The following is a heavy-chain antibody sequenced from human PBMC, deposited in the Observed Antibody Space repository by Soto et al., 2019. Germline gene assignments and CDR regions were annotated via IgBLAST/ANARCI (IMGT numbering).Heavy chain of an antibody. CDR3: ARHLEQRGYSYYYGMDV. Sequence: QVQLVQSGAEVKKPGSSVKVSCKASGGTFSSYAISWVRQAPGQGLEWMGGIIPIFGTVNYAQKFQGRVTITADKSTSTAYMELSSLRSEDTAVYYCARHLEQRGYSYYYGMDVWGQGTTVTVSS. V-gene: IGHV1-69*06. CDR1: GGTFSSYA. CDR2: IIPIFGTV. J-gene: IGHJ6*02. D-gene: IGHD5-18*01.